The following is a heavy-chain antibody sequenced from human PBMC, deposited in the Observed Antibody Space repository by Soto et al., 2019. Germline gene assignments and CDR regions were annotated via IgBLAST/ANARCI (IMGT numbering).Heavy chain of an antibody. J-gene: IGHJ3*02. CDR2: ISYSGRT. D-gene: IGHD4-17*01. CDR3: ARTRTSVVAEDAFDI. CDR1: GGFISNFF. V-gene: IGHV4-59*01. Sequence: QVQLQESGPGLVKPSGTLSLNCAVSGGFISNFFWSWIRQPPGKGLEWIGYISYSGRTNYNPSLKCRVARSLGRSKSRFSLRLNSVTTADTAMYYCARTRTSVVAEDAFDIWGQGTMVTVSS.